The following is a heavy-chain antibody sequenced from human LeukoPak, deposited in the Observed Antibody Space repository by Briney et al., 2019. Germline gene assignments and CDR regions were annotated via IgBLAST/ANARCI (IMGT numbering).Heavy chain of an antibody. J-gene: IGHJ4*02. CDR3: ARILAAMPPLIDY. CDR1: GGSISSSSYY. V-gene: IGHV4-39*01. D-gene: IGHD2-2*01. Sequence: PSETLSLTCTVSGGSISSSSYYWGWIRQPPGKGLEWIGSIYYSGSTYYTPSLKSRVTISVDTSKNQFSLKLSSVTAADTAVYYCARILAAMPPLIDYWGQGTLVTVSS. CDR2: IYYSGST.